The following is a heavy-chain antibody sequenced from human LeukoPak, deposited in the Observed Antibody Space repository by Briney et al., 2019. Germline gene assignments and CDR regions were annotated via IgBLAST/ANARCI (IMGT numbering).Heavy chain of an antibody. J-gene: IGHJ4*02. CDR3: ARLGAGPTYYDFWSGYSSFYFDY. V-gene: IGHV4-34*01. CDR1: GGSFSGYY. D-gene: IGHD3-3*01. CDR2: INHSGST. Sequence: SETLSLTCAVYGGSFSGYYWSWIRQPPGKGLEWIGEINHSGSTNYNPSLKSRVTISVDTSKNHFSLKLSSVTAADTAVYYCARLGAGPTYYDFWSGYSSFYFDYWGQGTLVAVSS.